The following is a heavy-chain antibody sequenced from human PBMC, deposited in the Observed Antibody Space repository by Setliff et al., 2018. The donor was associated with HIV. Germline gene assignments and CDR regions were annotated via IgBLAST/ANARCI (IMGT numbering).Heavy chain of an antibody. CDR2: INAGNGNT. V-gene: IGHV1-3*01. CDR3: ARGPGAFGGTSVQNFDY. J-gene: IGHJ4*02. Sequence: ASVKVSCKASGYTFTAYVMHWVRQAPGQRLEWMGWINAGNGNTKYSQKFQGRVTFIRDTSASTAYMELSSLRSEDTAVYYCARGPGAFGGTSVQNFDYWGRGTLVTVSS. D-gene: IGHD3-16*01. CDR1: GYTFTAYV.